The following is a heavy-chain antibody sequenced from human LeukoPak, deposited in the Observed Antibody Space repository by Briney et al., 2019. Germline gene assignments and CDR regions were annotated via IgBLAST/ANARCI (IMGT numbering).Heavy chain of an antibody. CDR1: GFTFSSYA. CDR3: ARDYDSSGYYSNTIDY. J-gene: IGHJ4*02. V-gene: IGHV3-23*01. CDR2: ISGSGGST. D-gene: IGHD3-22*01. Sequence: GGSLRLSCAASGFTFSSYAMSWVRQAPGKGLEWVSAISGSGGSTYYADSVKGRFTISRDNAKNSLYLQMNSLRAEDTAVYYCARDYDSSGYYSNTIDYWGQGTLVTVSS.